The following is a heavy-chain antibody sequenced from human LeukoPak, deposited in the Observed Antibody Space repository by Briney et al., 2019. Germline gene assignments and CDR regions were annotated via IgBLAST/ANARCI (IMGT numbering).Heavy chain of an antibody. V-gene: IGHV4-59*08. CDR3: ARQSAAGTSLRLDI. CDR2: IYYSGST. Sequence: PSETLSLTCTGSGGSISSYYWSWIRQPPGKGLEWIGYIYYSGSTNYNPSLKSRVTISVDTSKNQFSLKLSSVTAADTAVYYCARQSAAGTSLRLDIWGQGTMVTVSS. D-gene: IGHD6-13*01. CDR1: GGSISSYY. J-gene: IGHJ3*02.